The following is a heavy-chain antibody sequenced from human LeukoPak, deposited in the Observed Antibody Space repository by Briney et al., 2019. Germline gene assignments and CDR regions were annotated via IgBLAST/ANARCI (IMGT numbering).Heavy chain of an antibody. J-gene: IGHJ4*02. D-gene: IGHD3-22*01. CDR1: GGSISSDY. CDR3: ARERKNYYDSSGYVDY. V-gene: IGHV4-59*01. Sequence: SETLSLTCTVSGGSISSDYWSWIRQPPGKGLEWIGYIYYSGGTNYNPSLKSRVTISVDTSKNQFSLKLSSVTAADTAVYYCARERKNYYDSSGYVDYWGQGTLVTVSS. CDR2: IYYSGGT.